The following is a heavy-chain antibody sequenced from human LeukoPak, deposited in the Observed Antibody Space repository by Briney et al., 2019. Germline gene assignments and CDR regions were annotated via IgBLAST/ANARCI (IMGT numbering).Heavy chain of an antibody. V-gene: IGHV4-4*09. CDR2: IYTSGST. J-gene: IGHJ5*02. CDR3: ARREYYGSGFDP. Sequence: SETLSLTCTVSGGSISGYYWSWIRQPPGKGLEGIGYIYTSGSTNYNPSLKSRVTISVDTSKNQSSLKLSSVTAADTAVYYCARREYYGSGFDPWGQGTLVTVSS. D-gene: IGHD3-10*01. CDR1: GGSISGYY.